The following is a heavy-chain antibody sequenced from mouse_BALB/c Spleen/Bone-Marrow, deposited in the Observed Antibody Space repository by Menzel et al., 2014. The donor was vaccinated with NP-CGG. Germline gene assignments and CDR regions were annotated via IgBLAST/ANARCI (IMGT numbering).Heavy chain of an antibody. CDR3: ARYYGNYFDY. CDR1: VISITTGNYR. J-gene: IGHJ2*01. D-gene: IGHD2-1*01. V-gene: IGHV3-5*02. CDR2: IYYSGTI. Sequence: VQLKDSGPGLVKPSQTEFLTCTVTVISITTGNYRSSWIRQFPGNKLEWIGYIYYSGTITYNPSLTSRTTITRDTSKNQFFLEMNSLTAEDTATYYCARYYGNYFDYWGQGTTLTVSS.